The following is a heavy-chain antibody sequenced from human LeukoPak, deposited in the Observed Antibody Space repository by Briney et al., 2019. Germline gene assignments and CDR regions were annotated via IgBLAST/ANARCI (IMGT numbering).Heavy chain of an antibody. J-gene: IGHJ4*02. CDR1: GGSISSGSYY. D-gene: IGHD2-2*01. CDR3: ASKGSSSSRYYFDY. V-gene: IGHV4-39*07. Sequence: SETLSLTCTVSGGSISSGSYYWGWIRQPPGKGLEWIGSIYYSGSTYYNPSLKSRVTISVDTSKNQFSLKLTSVTAADTAVYYCASKGSSSSRYYFDYWGQGTLVTVSS. CDR2: IYYSGST.